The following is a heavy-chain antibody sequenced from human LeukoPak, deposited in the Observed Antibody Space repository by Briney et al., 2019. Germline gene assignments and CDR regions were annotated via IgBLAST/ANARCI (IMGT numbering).Heavy chain of an antibody. CDR3: ASNLGARNTFDI. D-gene: IGHD1-14*01. CDR2: IYSGGST. CDR1: VFSVSNNY. J-gene: IGHJ3*02. Sequence: GGSLRLSCAASVFSVSNNYMSWVRQPPGKGLEWVSVIYSGGSTYYADSVKGRFTISRDNSKNTLYLQVNSLRAEDTAVYYCASNLGARNTFDIWGQGTMVTVSS. V-gene: IGHV3-53*01.